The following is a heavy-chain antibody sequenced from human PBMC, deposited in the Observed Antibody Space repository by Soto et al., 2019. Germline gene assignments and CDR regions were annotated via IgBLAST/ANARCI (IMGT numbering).Heavy chain of an antibody. D-gene: IGHD6-19*01. V-gene: IGHV4-38-2*02. CDR3: ARDLRYSSGWHFDY. CDR1: GYSISSGYY. CDR2: IYHSGST. J-gene: IGHJ4*02. Sequence: SETLSLTCAVSGYSISSGYYWGWIRQPPGKGLEWIGSIYHSGSTYYNPSLKSRVTISVDTSKNQFSLKLSSVTAADTAAYYCARDLRYSSGWHFDYWGQGTLVTVSS.